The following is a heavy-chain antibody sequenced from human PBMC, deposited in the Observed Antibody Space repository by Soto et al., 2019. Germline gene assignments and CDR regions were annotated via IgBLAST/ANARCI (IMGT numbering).Heavy chain of an antibody. CDR1: GGSISSGGYS. Sequence: QLQLQESGSGLVKPSQTLSLTCTVSGGSISSGGYSWSWIRQPPGKGLEWIGYIYHSGSTYYNPALRSRVTISVDTAKKQFSLKLSSVTAADTAVYYCAAGGGLPRYYWGQGTLVTVSS. CDR3: AAGGGLPRYY. J-gene: IGHJ4*02. V-gene: IGHV4-30-2*01. CDR2: IYHSGST. D-gene: IGHD5-12*01.